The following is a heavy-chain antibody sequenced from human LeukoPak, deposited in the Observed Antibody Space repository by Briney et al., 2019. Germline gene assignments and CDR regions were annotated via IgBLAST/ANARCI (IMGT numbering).Heavy chain of an antibody. CDR2: IHYNGNT. V-gene: IGHV4-59*12. Sequence: SETLSLTCSVSGGSISSFYWSWFRQPPGKGLEWIAYIHYNGNTNYNPSLKSRVTISIDTSKNQFSLKLSSVTAADTAVYYCARGLGRYSSSWLKKAHFDYWGQGTLVTVSS. CDR1: GGSISSFY. J-gene: IGHJ4*02. CDR3: ARGLGRYSSSWLKKAHFDY. D-gene: IGHD6-13*01.